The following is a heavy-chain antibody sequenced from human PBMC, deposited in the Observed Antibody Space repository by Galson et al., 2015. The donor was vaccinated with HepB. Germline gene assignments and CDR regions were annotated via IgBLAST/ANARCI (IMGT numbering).Heavy chain of an antibody. V-gene: IGHV3-11*01. CDR1: GFTFSDYY. J-gene: IGHJ5*02. Sequence: SLRLSCAASGFTFSDYYMSWIRQAPGKGLEWISYISSDGTTTYYADSAKGRFTISRDNAKNSLHLQMNSLRAEDTAVYYCARDRWYSSSWYGVLDPWGQGTLVTVSS. CDR3: ARDRWYSSSWYGVLDP. D-gene: IGHD6-13*01. CDR2: ISSDGTTT.